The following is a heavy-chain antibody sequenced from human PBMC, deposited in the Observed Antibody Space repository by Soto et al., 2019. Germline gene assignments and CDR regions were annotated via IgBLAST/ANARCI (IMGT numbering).Heavy chain of an antibody. D-gene: IGHD3-3*01. CDR3: ARAGSRFTVWSGYYTPTYSLDY. CDR2: INPNSGGT. Sequence: ASVKVSCKASGYTFTGYYMHWVRQAPGQGLEWMGWINPNSGGTNYAQKFQGWVTMTRDTSISTAYMELSRLRSDDTAVYYCARAGSRFTVWSGYYTPTYSLDYWGQGTLVTVSS. J-gene: IGHJ4*02. CDR1: GYTFTGYY. V-gene: IGHV1-2*04.